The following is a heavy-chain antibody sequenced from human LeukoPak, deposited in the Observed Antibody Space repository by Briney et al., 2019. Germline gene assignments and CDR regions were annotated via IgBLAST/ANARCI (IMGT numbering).Heavy chain of an antibody. CDR2: IYSGGST. Sequence: GGSLRLSCAASGFTVSSNYMSWVRQASGKGLEWVSVIYSGGSTYYADSVKGRFTISRDNSKNTLYLQMNSLRAEDTAVYYCALPAVTTLSSTDYWGQGTLVTVSS. CDR1: GFTVSSNY. V-gene: IGHV3-53*01. D-gene: IGHD4-17*01. J-gene: IGHJ4*02. CDR3: ALPAVTTLSSTDY.